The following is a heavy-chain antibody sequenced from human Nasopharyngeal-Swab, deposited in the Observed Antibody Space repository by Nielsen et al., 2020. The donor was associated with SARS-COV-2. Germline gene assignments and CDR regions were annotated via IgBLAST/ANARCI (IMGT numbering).Heavy chain of an antibody. CDR2: ISGSGSST. V-gene: IGHV3-23*01. Sequence: GESLSLSCAASGFTFSTYDMSWVRQAPGKGLEWVAGISGSGSSTYYADSVKRRFTISRDNSNTTLYLQMNSLRAEDTAVYYCTKEATYYYDSSGNTGPFFYGMDVWGQGTTVTVSS. CDR1: GFTFSTYD. CDR3: TKEATYYYDSSGNTGPFFYGMDV. D-gene: IGHD3-22*01. J-gene: IGHJ6*02.